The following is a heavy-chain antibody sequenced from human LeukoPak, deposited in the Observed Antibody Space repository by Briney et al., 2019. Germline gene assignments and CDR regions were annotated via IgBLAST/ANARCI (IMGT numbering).Heavy chain of an antibody. CDR1: GGSISSYY. Sequence: SETLSLTCTVSGGSISSYYWSWIRQLPGKGLEWIGYMYYSGSTNYNPSLKRRVTISIDTSKNQFPLKLSSVTAAEMAVYYCARGRTYVDYWGQGTLVTVPS. CDR3: ARGRTYVDY. CDR2: MYYSGST. V-gene: IGHV4-59*08. J-gene: IGHJ4*02. D-gene: IGHD1-26*01.